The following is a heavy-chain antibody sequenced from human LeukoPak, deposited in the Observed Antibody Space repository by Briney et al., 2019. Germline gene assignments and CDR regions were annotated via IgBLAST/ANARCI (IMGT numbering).Heavy chain of an antibody. Sequence: PGGSLRLFCAASGFTFSSYSMNWVRQAPGKGLEWVSSISTSSSYIYYADSMKGRFTISRDNAKNSLYLQMNSLRAEDTAVYYCARDGLALSDYFDYWGQGTLVTISS. CDR2: ISTSSSYI. J-gene: IGHJ4*02. V-gene: IGHV3-21*01. CDR1: GFTFSSYS. D-gene: IGHD3/OR15-3a*01. CDR3: ARDGLALSDYFDY.